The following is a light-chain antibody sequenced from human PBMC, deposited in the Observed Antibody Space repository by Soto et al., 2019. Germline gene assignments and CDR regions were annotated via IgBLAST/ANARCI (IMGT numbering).Light chain of an antibody. CDR2: AAS. Sequence: DIKMTQSPSSVSASVGDRVTITCRASQDLRTWLAWYQQKPGTAPKLLIYAASNLQPGVPSRFSGSGSGTEFTLTISSLQPEDFATYYCQQYNSSPWTFGQGTKVDIK. CDR1: QDLRTW. J-gene: IGKJ1*01. V-gene: IGKV1-12*01. CDR3: QQYNSSPWT.